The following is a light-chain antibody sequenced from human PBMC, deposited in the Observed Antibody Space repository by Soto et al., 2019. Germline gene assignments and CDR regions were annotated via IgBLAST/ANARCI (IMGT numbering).Light chain of an antibody. CDR1: SSSVGHES. J-gene: IGLJ3*02. CDR2: DNY. CDR3: GTWDTTLNVWV. Sequence: QSVLTQPPSVSAAPGQTVTISCSGSSSSVGHESVSWYQSLPGTAPKLLIYDNYKRPSGIPDLFSSSQSGTSATLGITGLQTGDEADYYCGTWDTTLNVWVFGGGTKVTVL. V-gene: IGLV1-51*01.